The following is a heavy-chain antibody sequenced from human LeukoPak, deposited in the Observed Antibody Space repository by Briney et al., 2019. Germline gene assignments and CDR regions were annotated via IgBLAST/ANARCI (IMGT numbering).Heavy chain of an antibody. J-gene: IGHJ5*02. CDR1: GYTFTSNY. CDR3: ARLSSHYGDYKVDP. Sequence: ASVKVSCKAFGYTFTSNYMHWVRQATGQGLEWMGWINPHSGKTGYAQKFQGRVTMTTDTSASTAYMELSSLRSEDTAVYYCARLSSHYGDYKVDPWGQGTLVTVSS. CDR2: INPHSGKT. V-gene: IGHV1-8*02. D-gene: IGHD4-17*01.